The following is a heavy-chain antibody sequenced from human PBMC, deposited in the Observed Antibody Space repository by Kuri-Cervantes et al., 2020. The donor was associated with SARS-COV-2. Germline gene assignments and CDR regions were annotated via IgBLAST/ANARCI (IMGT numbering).Heavy chain of an antibody. CDR3: ARVEGYCSSTSCYTGAFDY. V-gene: IGHV4-38-2*01. CDR2: IYHSGST. CDR1: RYSLSSGYY. D-gene: IGHD2-2*02. J-gene: IGHJ4*02. Sequence: GTLRLSCAVSRYSLSSGYYWGWVRQPPGKGLEWIGSIYHSGSTYYNPSLMSRVTILVDTSKNQFSLKLSSVTAADTAVYYCARVEGYCSSTSCYTGAFDYWGQGTLVTVSS.